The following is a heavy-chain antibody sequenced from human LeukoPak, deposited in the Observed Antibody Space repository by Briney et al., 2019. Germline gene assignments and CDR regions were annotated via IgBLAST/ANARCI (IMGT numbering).Heavy chain of an antibody. CDR3: ARVIRFTRETSRGFDP. V-gene: IGHV4-34*01. D-gene: IGHD3-3*01. CDR1: GGSFSGYY. CDR2: INHSGST. Sequence: SETLSLTCAVYGGSFSGYYWSWIRQPPGKGLEWIGEINHSGSTNYNPSLKSRVTISVDTSKNQFSLKLSSVTAADTAVYYCARVIRFTRETSRGFDPWGQGTLVTVSS. J-gene: IGHJ5*02.